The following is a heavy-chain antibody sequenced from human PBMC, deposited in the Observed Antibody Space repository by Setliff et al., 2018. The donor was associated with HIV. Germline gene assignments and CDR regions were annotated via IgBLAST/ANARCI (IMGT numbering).Heavy chain of an antibody. CDR2: ISAYNGNT. Sequence: ASVKVSCKGSGYTFRTYGISWVRQAPGQGLEWMGWISAYNGNTNYAQKLQGRVTMTTDTSTSTAYMELRSLRSDDTAVYYCARVKVVIATFYYMEVWGKGTTVTVSS. CDR1: GYTFRTYG. J-gene: IGHJ6*03. CDR3: ARVKVVIATFYYMEV. D-gene: IGHD2-21*01. V-gene: IGHV1-18*01.